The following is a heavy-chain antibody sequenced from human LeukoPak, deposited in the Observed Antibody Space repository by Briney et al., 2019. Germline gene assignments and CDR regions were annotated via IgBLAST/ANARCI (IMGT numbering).Heavy chain of an antibody. J-gene: IGHJ4*02. Sequence: GGSLRLSCAASGFTFSIYSMNWVRQAPGKGLEWVSYISSSSSTIHYADSVKGRFTISRDNSKNTLYLQMNSLRAEDTAVYYCAKNQRSGWYSDYWGQGTLVTVSS. D-gene: IGHD6-19*01. CDR1: GFTFSIYS. CDR2: ISSSSSTI. V-gene: IGHV3-48*01. CDR3: AKNQRSGWYSDY.